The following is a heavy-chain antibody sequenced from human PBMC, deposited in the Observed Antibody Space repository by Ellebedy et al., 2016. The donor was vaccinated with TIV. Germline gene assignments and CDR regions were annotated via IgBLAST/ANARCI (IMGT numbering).Heavy chain of an antibody. CDR3: ARGGTFGGY. CDR2: IYSGGNT. D-gene: IGHD2/OR15-2a*01. Sequence: PGGSLRLSCAASGFTVSSNFMTWVRQAPGKGLEWVSLIYSGGNTYYADSVRGRFTISRDKSKNTLHLQMNSLRAEDTAVYYCARGGTFGGYWGRGTLVTVSS. CDR1: GFTVSSNF. V-gene: IGHV3-66*01. J-gene: IGHJ4*02.